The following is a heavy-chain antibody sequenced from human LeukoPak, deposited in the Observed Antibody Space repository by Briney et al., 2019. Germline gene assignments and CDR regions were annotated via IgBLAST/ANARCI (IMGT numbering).Heavy chain of an antibody. Sequence: PSETLSLTCTVSGVSISSSNYYWGWIRQPPGKGLEWIGSIYYSGSTNFNPSLKSRVTISVDTSKNQFSLKLSSVTAADTAVYYCARASSGWYNWFDPWGQGTLVTVSS. J-gene: IGHJ5*02. V-gene: IGHV4-39*07. D-gene: IGHD6-19*01. CDR2: IYYSGST. CDR1: GVSISSSNYY. CDR3: ARASSGWYNWFDP.